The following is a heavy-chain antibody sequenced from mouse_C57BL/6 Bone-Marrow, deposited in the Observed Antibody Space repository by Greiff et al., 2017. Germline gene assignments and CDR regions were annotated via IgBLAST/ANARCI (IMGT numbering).Heavy chain of an antibody. D-gene: IGHD1-1*02. J-gene: IGHJ2*01. CDR2: IDSEIGDT. V-gene: IGHV14-4*01. Sequence: VQLQQSGAELVRPGASVKLSCTASGFNIKDDYIHWVKQRPEQGLEWIGWIDSEIGDTDYASTFQGKVTITSDTSSNTAYLQLSSLTSEDTAVYYCSTFGGNYFDFWGQGTPLTVAS. CDR3: STFGGNYFDF. CDR1: GFNIKDDY.